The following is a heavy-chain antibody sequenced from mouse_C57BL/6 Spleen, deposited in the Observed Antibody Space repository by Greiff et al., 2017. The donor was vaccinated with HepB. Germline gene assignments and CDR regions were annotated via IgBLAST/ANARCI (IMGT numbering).Heavy chain of an antibody. Sequence: VQLQQSGAELARPGASVKLSCKASGYTFTSYGISWVKQSTGQGLEWIGEIYPRSGNTYYNEKFKGKATLTADKSSSTAYMELRSLTSEDSAVYFCARSDGSSPWFAYWGQGTLVTVSA. D-gene: IGHD1-1*01. J-gene: IGHJ3*01. CDR1: GYTFTSYG. V-gene: IGHV1-81*01. CDR3: ARSDGSSPWFAY. CDR2: IYPRSGNT.